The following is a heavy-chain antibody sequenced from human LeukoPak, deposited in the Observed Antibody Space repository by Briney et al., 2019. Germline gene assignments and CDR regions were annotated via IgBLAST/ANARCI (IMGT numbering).Heavy chain of an antibody. J-gene: IGHJ4*02. V-gene: IGHV1-18*01. D-gene: IGHD3-9*01. CDR1: GYTFTSYG. Sequence: ASVKVSCKASGYTFTSYGISWVRQAPGQGLEWMGWFSAYNGNTNYAQKLQGRVTMTTDTSTSTAYMELRSLRSDDTAVYYCARDRIRGFDWLLSRFDYWGQGTLVTVST. CDR2: FSAYNGNT. CDR3: ARDRIRGFDWLLSRFDY.